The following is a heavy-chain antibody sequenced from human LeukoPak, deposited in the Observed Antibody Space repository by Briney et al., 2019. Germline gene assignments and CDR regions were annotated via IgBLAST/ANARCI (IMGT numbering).Heavy chain of an antibody. Sequence: PSETLSLTCTVSGGSISSYYWSWIRQPPGKGLEWIGYIYYSGSTNYNPSLKSRVTISVDTSKNQFSLKLSSVPAADTAVYYCARGSDDFWSGYQNWFDPWGQGTLVTVSS. CDR2: IYYSGST. D-gene: IGHD3-3*01. J-gene: IGHJ5*02. CDR1: GGSISSYY. V-gene: IGHV4-59*01. CDR3: ARGSDDFWSGYQNWFDP.